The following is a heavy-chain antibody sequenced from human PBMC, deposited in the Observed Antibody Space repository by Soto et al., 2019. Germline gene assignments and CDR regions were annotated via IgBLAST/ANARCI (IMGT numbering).Heavy chain of an antibody. CDR2: INWNSGSI. V-gene: IGHV3-9*01. D-gene: IGHD3-10*01. CDR3: AKDRGSGSYAANYYYYGMDV. Sequence: EEQLVESGGGLVQPGRSLRLSCAASGFTFDDYAMHWVRQAPGKGLEWVSGINWNSGSIGYADSVKGRFTISRDNLKTSLYLQMNSLRAEDTALYYCAKDRGSGSYAANYYYYGMDVWGQATTVTVSS. J-gene: IGHJ6*02. CDR1: GFTFDDYA.